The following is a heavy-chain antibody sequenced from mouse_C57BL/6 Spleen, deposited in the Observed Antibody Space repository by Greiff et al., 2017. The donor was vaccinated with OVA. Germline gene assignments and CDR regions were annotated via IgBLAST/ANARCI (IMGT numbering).Heavy chain of an antibody. Sequence: VQLVESGPELVKPGASVKLSCKASGYTFTSYDINWVKQRPGQGLEWIGWIYPRDGSTKYNEKFKGKATLTVDTSSSTAYMELHSLTSEDSAVYFGARPDYGSSFSYWYFDVWGTGTTVTVSS. J-gene: IGHJ1*03. CDR2: IYPRDGST. V-gene: IGHV1-85*01. CDR1: GYTFTSYD. D-gene: IGHD1-1*01. CDR3: ARPDYGSSFSYWYFDV.